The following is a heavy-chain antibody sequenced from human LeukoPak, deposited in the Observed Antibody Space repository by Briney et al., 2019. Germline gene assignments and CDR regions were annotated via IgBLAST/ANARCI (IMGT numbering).Heavy chain of an antibody. CDR3: AKGSYYDSSGSFYFDY. Sequence: GGSLRLSCAASGFTFSSYAMSWVRQTPGKGLEWVSGISGSGDNTYYADSVKGRFTISRDNSKNTLYVQVNSLGTEDTAAYYCAKGSYYDSSGSFYFDYWGQGTLVTVSS. CDR2: ISGSGDNT. V-gene: IGHV3-23*01. CDR1: GFTFSSYA. J-gene: IGHJ4*02. D-gene: IGHD3-22*01.